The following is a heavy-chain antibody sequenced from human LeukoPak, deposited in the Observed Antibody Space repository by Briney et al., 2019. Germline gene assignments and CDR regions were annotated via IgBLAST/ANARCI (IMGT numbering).Heavy chain of an antibody. CDR3: AKDIGSSFLYFDY. Sequence: GGSLRLSCAVSGFTFDDYAMHWVRHAPRKGLEWVSGISWNSGSICYADSVKGRFTISRDNAKNSLYLQMNSLRAEDMALYYCAKDIGSSFLYFDYWGQGTLVTVSS. CDR1: GFTFDDYA. J-gene: IGHJ4*02. D-gene: IGHD1-26*01. CDR2: ISWNSGSI. V-gene: IGHV3-9*03.